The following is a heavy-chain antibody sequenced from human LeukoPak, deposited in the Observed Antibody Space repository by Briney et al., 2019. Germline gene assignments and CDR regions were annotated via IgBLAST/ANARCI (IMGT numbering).Heavy chain of an antibody. V-gene: IGHV3-7*03. Sequence: PGGSLRLSCAASGFMFSSNWMSWVRLAPGKGLEWVANIKEDGTETYYVDSVKGRFTISRDNPKNTLYLQMNSLRAEDTAVYYCAKVGGTPSSSSYFDYWGQGTLVTVSS. CDR3: AKVGGTPSSSSYFDY. CDR1: GFMFSSNW. CDR2: IKEDGTET. D-gene: IGHD6-6*01. J-gene: IGHJ4*03.